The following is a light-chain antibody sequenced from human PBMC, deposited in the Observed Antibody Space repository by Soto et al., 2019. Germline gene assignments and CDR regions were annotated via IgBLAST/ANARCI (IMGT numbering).Light chain of an antibody. CDR2: SNN. CDR3: AAWDDGLNGVV. V-gene: IGLV1-44*01. CDR1: SSNIGSNT. Sequence: QSVLTQPPSASGTPGQRVTISCSGSSSNIGSNTVNWYQQLPGTAPKLLIYSNNQRPSGVPHRFSGSQSGTSASLAISGLQSEDEAEYYCAAWDDGLNGVVFGGGTKLTVL. J-gene: IGLJ2*01.